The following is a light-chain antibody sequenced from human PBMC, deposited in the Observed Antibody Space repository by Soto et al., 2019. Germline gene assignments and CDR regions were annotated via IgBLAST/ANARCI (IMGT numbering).Light chain of an antibody. CDR1: QGIVRW. CDR3: QHYYGFSRT. Sequence: DIQMTQSPSTLSASVGERVTITCRASQGIVRWLAWYQQKPGKAPKLLIYDASSLESGVPSRFSGSGAGTEFTLTISSLQPDDFATYYCQHYYGFSRTFGQGTRVEIK. V-gene: IGKV1-5*01. J-gene: IGKJ1*01. CDR2: DAS.